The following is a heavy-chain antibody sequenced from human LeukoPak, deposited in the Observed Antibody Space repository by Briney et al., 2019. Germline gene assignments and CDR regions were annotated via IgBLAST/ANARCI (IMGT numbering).Heavy chain of an antibody. CDR3: ARGWLAETTVVTPYNY. CDR2: IIPIFGTP. V-gene: IGHV1-69*13. D-gene: IGHD4-23*01. CDR1: GGTFATYD. Sequence: SVNVSCKASGGTFATYDISWVRQAPGQGLEWMGGIIPIFGTPNYAQKFQGRVSITADESTSTAYMELSSLRSEDTAVYYCARGWLAETTVVTPYNYWGQGTLVTVSS. J-gene: IGHJ4*02.